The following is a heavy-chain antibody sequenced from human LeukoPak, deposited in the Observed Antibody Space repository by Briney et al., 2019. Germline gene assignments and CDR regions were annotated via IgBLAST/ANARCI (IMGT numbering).Heavy chain of an antibody. J-gene: IGHJ4*02. V-gene: IGHV4-59*13. CDR2: ISYSGST. Sequence: SETLSLTCTVSGGSISTYYWNWIRQPPGKGLEWLGYISYSGSTNYNPSFRSRVTIFLDTSKNQFSLKLSSVTAADTAIYFCARSYCSGGSCYLFDHWGQGTLVTVSS. D-gene: IGHD2-15*01. CDR3: ARSYCSGGSCYLFDH. CDR1: GGSISTYY.